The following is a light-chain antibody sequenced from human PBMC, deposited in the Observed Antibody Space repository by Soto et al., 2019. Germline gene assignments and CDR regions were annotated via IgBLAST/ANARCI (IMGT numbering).Light chain of an antibody. CDR3: QQYGSSRFT. CDR2: GAS. J-gene: IGKJ3*01. Sequence: EIVLTQSPGTLSLSPGERATLSCRASQSISNSYLAWYQQKPGQAPRLLVYGASSRATGIPDRFSGSGSGTDFTLTISGLEPEDFAMYYCQQYGSSRFTFGPGTKVDVK. V-gene: IGKV3-20*01. CDR1: QSISNSY.